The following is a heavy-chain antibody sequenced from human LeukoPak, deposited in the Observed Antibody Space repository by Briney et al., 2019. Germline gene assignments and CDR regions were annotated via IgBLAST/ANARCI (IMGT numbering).Heavy chain of an antibody. CDR1: GFTFSSYA. V-gene: IGHV3-23*01. CDR2: ISGSGGST. D-gene: IGHD3-22*01. J-gene: IGHJ5*02. CDR3: AKDLRYYDSSGFDWFDP. Sequence: GGSLRLSCAASGFTFSSYAMSWVRQAPGKGLEWVSAISGSGGSTYYADSVMGRFTISRDNSKNTLYLQMNSLRAEDTAVYYCAKDLRYYDSSGFDWFDPWGQGTLVTVSS.